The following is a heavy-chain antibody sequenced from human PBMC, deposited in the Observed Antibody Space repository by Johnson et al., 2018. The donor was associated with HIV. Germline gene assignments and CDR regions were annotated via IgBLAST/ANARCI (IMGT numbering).Heavy chain of an antibody. J-gene: IGHJ3*02. CDR2: IPSSGTSS. CDR3: ARAINDAFEI. Sequence: QMLLVESGGGLVKPGGSLRLSCAASGFTFSDYYMIWIRQAPGKGLEWLSYIPSSGTSSYYGDSVKGRLTISRDNAKNSLYLQMNSLRAEDTAVYFCARAINDAFEIWGQGTMVTVSP. CDR1: GFTFSDYY. V-gene: IGHV3-11*04.